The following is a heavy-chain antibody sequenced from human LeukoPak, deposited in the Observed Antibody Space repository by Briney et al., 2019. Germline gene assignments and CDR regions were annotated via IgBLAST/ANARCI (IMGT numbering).Heavy chain of an antibody. CDR3: AIATTGRGAFGS. J-gene: IGHJ4*02. V-gene: IGHV3-7*01. CDR2: TNEAGGDK. D-gene: IGHD1-1*01. CDR1: GFTFSDFW. Sequence: GGPLRLSCAASGFTFSDFWMSWVRQAPGKGLECVASTNEAGGDKLYVDSVKGRFTISRDNSKNSLSLQMNSLTAEDTAIYYCAIATTGRGAFGSWGQGTLVSVSS.